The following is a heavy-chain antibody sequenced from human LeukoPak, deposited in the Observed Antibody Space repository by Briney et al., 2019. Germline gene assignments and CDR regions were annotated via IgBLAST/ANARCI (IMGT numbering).Heavy chain of an antibody. CDR3: ARERSYCSGATCSLDF. CDR2: TGLSSTYI. V-gene: IGHV3-21*01. D-gene: IGHD2-15*01. Sequence: GGSLRLSCAASGFSLSNYDMVWVRQAPGKGLEWIASTGLSSTYIGYADSVKGRFTISRDNAENSVYLQMNSLRAEDTAVYFCARERSYCSGATCSLDFWGQGTLVTVSS. CDR1: GFSLSNYD. J-gene: IGHJ4*02.